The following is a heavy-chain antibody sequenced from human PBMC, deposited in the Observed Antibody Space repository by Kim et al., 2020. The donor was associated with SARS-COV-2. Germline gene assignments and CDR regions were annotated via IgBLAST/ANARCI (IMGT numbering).Heavy chain of an antibody. J-gene: IGHJ4*02. V-gene: IGHV1-3*01. CDR2: IDVDNTNT. CDR3: ARDGRSVDYYFDY. CDR1: GYTFTSYC. Sequence: ASVKVSCKASGYTFTSYCLHWVRQAPGQSLEWMGWIDVDNTNTHYSQNFKGRVTISMDTSATTVYIELSSLRSEDTAVYYCARDGRSVDYYFDYWGQGTLVTVSS.